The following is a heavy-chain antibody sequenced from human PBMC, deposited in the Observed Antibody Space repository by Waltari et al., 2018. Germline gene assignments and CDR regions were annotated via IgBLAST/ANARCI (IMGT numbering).Heavy chain of an antibody. J-gene: IGHJ4*02. D-gene: IGHD6-6*01. CDR3: ARESSSYSSSYYFDY. CDR2: IVPILDTA. Sequence: QVQLVQSGAEVKKPGSSVKVSCKASGGTFSSYAISWVRQAPGQGLEWMGGIVPILDTANYAQKLQGRVTISADEATSTAYMELSSLRSEDTAVYYCARESSSYSSSYYFDYWGQGTLVTVSS. CDR1: GGTFSSYA. V-gene: IGHV1-69*01.